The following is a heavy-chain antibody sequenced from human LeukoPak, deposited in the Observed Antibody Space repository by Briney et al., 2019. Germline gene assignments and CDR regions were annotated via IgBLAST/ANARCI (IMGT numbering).Heavy chain of an antibody. D-gene: IGHD1-26*01. J-gene: IGHJ4*02. CDR1: GYTFTRYY. CDR2: INTSGGST. V-gene: IGHV1-46*01. CDR3: ARDSIVGATTYYFDY. Sequence: ASVKVSCVASGYTFTRYYMHWVRQAPGQGLEWMGIINTSGGSTSYAQKFQGRVTMTRDTSTSTVYMELSSLRSEDTAVYYCARDSIVGATTYYFDYWGQGTLVTVSS.